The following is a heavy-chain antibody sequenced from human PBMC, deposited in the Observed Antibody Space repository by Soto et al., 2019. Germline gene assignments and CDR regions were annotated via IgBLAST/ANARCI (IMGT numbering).Heavy chain of an antibody. Sequence: GGSLRLSCAASGFTFDDYAMHWVRQAPGKGLEWVSGISWNSGSIGYADSVKGRFTISRDNAKNSLYLQMNSLRAEDTALYYCAKDNGALRYYYGMDVWGQGTTVTVSS. CDR2: ISWNSGSI. CDR1: GFTFDDYA. CDR3: AKDNGALRYYYGMDV. V-gene: IGHV3-9*01. D-gene: IGHD4-17*01. J-gene: IGHJ6*02.